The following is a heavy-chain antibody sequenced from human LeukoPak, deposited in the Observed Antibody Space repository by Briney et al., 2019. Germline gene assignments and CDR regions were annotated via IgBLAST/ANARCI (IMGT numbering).Heavy chain of an antibody. D-gene: IGHD3-16*01. J-gene: IGHJ6*03. CDR3: AKPAYAGYYYYMDV. CDR1: GFTFSRNA. V-gene: IGHV3-30*04. CDR2: ISYDGSTT. Sequence: GGSLRLSCAASGFTFSRNAMHWVRQAPGKGLEWVAVISYDGSTTYYSDSVKGRFTISRDNSKNTLYLQMNSLRVEDTAVYYCAKPAYAGYYYYMDVWGKGTTVTVSS.